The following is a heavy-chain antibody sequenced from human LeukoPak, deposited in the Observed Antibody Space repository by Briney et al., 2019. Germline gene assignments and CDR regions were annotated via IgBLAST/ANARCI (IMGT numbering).Heavy chain of an antibody. D-gene: IGHD3-10*01. J-gene: IGHJ3*02. Sequence: GGSLRLSCAASGFTFSSYWMSWVRQAPGKGLEWVANIKQNGSEKYYVDSVKGRFTISRDNAKNSLYLQMNSLRAEDTAVYYCARPQLLWFGVDDAFDIWGQGTMVTVSS. CDR3: ARPQLLWFGVDDAFDI. V-gene: IGHV3-7*01. CDR1: GFTFSSYW. CDR2: IKQNGSEK.